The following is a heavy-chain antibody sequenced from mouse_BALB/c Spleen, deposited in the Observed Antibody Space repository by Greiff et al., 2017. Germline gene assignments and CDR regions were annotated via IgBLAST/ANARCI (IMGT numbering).Heavy chain of an antibody. CDR3: ARAEELLRSYFDY. D-gene: IGHD1-1*01. J-gene: IGHJ2*01. CDR2: INPSSGDT. CDR1: GYTFTSYT. Sequence: VKLMESGAELARPGASVKMSCKASGYTFTSYTMHWVKQRPGQGLEWIGYINPSSGDTNYNQKFKDKATLTADKSSSTAYLQLSSLTSEDAAVYYCARAEELLRSYFDYWGQGTTLTVSS. V-gene: IGHV1-4*01.